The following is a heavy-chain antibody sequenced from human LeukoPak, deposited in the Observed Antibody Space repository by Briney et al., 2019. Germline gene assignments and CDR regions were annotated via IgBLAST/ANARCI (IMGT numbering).Heavy chain of an antibody. CDR3: ARRYYYNLGSFPFDF. V-gene: IGHV4-34*01. Sequence: SETLSLTCAVSGGPFSGYFWSWIRQSSGKGLEWIGEIHNSGTTNYNPSLNSRATISEDTSKNQFYLNLSSVTAVDTAVYYCARRYYYNLGSFPFDFWGQGTLVTVSS. J-gene: IGHJ4*02. CDR1: GGPFSGYF. D-gene: IGHD3-10*01. CDR2: IHNSGTT.